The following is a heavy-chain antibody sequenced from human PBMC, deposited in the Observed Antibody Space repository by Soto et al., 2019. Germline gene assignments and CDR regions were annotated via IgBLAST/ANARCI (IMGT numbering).Heavy chain of an antibody. V-gene: IGHV1-69*13. CDR1: GGTFSSYA. J-gene: IGHJ4*02. Sequence: SVKVSCKASGGTFSSYAISWVRQAPGQGLEWMGGIIPIFGTANYAQKFQGRVTITADESTSTAYMELSSLRSEDTAVYYCARLHDYSNYDPSVKVDYWGQGTLVTVSS. CDR2: IIPIFGTA. CDR3: ARLHDYSNYDPSVKVDY. D-gene: IGHD4-4*01.